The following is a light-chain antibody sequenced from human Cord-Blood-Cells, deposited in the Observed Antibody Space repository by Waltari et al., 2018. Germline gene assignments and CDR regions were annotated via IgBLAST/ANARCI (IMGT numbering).Light chain of an antibody. CDR2: AAS. CDR1: QSISSY. V-gene: IGKV1-39*01. Sequence: DIQMTQSPSSLSASVGDRVPITCRASQSISSYLNWYHQKPGKAPKLQIYAASGLQSGVPSRFSGSGSGTDFTLTISSLQPEDFATYYCQQSYSTPYTFGQGTKLEIK. CDR3: QQSYSTPYT. J-gene: IGKJ2*01.